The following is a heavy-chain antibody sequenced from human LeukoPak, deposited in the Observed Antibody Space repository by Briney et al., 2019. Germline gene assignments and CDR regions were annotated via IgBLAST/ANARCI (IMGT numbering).Heavy chain of an antibody. J-gene: IGHJ4*02. V-gene: IGHV3-21*01. Sequence: GGSLRLSCAASGYTFSSYSMNWVRQAPGKGLEWVSSIGSSSSYIYYADSVKGRFTISRDNAKNSLYLQMNSLRAEDTAVYYCARDNKVVPAATYDYWGQGTLVTVSS. CDR2: IGSSSSYI. D-gene: IGHD2-2*01. CDR3: ARDNKVVPAATYDY. CDR1: GYTFSSYS.